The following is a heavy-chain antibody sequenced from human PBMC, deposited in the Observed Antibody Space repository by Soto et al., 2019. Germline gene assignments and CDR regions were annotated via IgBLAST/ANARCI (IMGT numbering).Heavy chain of an antibody. CDR2: ISADGSDT. D-gene: IGHD6-13*01. J-gene: IGHJ3*02. Sequence: EVQLVESGGGLVQPGGSLRLSCVASGFSFSNNWMHWVRHAPGKGPVWVSRISADGSDTHYADSVQGRFTISRDNAKNTLYLQMHTLSVEDAAVYYCARFDIAAPPAIWGQGTMVTVSS. V-gene: IGHV3-74*01. CDR1: GFSFSNNW. CDR3: ARFDIAAPPAI.